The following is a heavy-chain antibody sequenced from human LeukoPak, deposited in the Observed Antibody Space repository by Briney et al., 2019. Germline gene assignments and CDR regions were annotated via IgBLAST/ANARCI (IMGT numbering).Heavy chain of an antibody. CDR2: ISRSGDTI. J-gene: IGHJ4*02. CDR3: ARESADYGGKWGDY. CDR1: GFTFSNYE. D-gene: IGHD4-23*01. V-gene: IGHV3-48*03. Sequence: PGGSLRLSCAASGFTFSNYEMNWVRQAPGKGLEWVSYISRSGDTIYYADSVKGRSSISRDNTKNSLYLQMNSLRADDTAVYYCARESADYGGKWGDYWGQGTLVTVSS.